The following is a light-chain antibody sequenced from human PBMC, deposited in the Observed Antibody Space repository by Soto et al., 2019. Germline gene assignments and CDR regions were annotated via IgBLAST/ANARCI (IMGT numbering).Light chain of an antibody. Sequence: IELRGAPGRQQVSLGEVAALSCRASQNVDTKYLAWYQFKPGQAPRIIIFGASGRATGIPDRFSGSGSGTDCTLTIIRLEPEDSAVYYCQLYGSLYWPLAQGT. V-gene: IGKV3-20*01. CDR1: QNVDTKY. CDR2: GAS. CDR3: QLYGSLYWP. J-gene: IGKJ1*01.